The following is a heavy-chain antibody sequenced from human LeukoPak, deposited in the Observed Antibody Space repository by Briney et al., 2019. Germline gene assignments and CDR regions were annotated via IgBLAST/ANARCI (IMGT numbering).Heavy chain of an antibody. CDR1: GFNFDNFW. J-gene: IGHJ4*02. Sequence: PGGSLRLSCAASGFNFDNFWMSWVRQAPGKGLEWVANINRDGSEKYYVDSVKGRFTISRDNARSSLYVQMNKLRAEDTAVYYCARDQGAFDYWGQGTVVTVSS. CDR2: INRDGSEK. V-gene: IGHV3-7*01. D-gene: IGHD3-16*01. CDR3: ARDQGAFDY.